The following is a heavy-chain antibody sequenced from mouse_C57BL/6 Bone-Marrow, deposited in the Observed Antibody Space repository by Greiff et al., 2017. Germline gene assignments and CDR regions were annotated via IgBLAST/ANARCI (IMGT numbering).Heavy chain of an antibody. D-gene: IGHD2-4*01. Sequence: QVQLKESGPGLVQPSQSLSITCTVSGFSLTSYGVHWVRQPPGKGLEWLGVIWSGGSTDYNAAFISRLSISKDNSKSQVFFKMNSLQADDTAIYYCAKRGYDYDGCAYWGQGTLVTVSA. CDR3: AKRGYDYDGCAY. CDR2: IWSGGST. J-gene: IGHJ3*01. CDR1: GFSLTSYG. V-gene: IGHV2-4*01.